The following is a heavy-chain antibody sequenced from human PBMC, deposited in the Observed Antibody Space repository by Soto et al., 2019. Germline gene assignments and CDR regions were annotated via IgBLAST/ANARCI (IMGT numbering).Heavy chain of an antibody. CDR3: ARDRSSWYSGASDI. CDR2: IKQDGSEK. D-gene: IGHD6-13*01. CDR1: GFTFSSYW. Sequence: GGSLRLSCAASGFTFSSYWMSWVRQAPGKGLEWVANIKQDGSEKYYVDSVKGRFTISRDNAKNSLYLQMNSLRAEDTAVYYCARDRSSWYSGASDIWGQGTMVTVSS. V-gene: IGHV3-7*01. J-gene: IGHJ3*02.